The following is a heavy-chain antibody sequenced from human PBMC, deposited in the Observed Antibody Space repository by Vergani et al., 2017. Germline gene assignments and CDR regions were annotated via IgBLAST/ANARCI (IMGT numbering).Heavy chain of an antibody. D-gene: IGHD6-19*01. CDR3: ARHSTVEWLVKLGWIDP. V-gene: IGHV4-39*01. J-gene: IGHJ5*02. CDR1: GASIRSSNYY. Sequence: QLQLQESVPGLVKPSATLSLTCSVSGASIRSSNYYWGWIRQPPGKGLEWFASIYYSGSTYYNPSLKSRVTISVDTSKNQYSLKLSSVTAAETAVYFCARHSTVEWLVKLGWIDPWGQGILVTVSS. CDR2: IYYSGST.